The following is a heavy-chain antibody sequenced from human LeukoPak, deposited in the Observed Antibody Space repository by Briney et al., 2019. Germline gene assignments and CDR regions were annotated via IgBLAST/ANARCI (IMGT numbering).Heavy chain of an antibody. CDR1: GFIFSDFY. Sequence: PGGSLRLSCSASGFIFSDFYMNWLRLAPGRGLEWVSYISDNGKKIYYADSVKGRFTISRDNAENTLYLQMNSLRAEDTAVYYCARGIAANDYWGQGTLVTVSS. D-gene: IGHD6-6*01. V-gene: IGHV3-11*04. J-gene: IGHJ4*02. CDR2: ISDNGKKI. CDR3: ARGIAANDY.